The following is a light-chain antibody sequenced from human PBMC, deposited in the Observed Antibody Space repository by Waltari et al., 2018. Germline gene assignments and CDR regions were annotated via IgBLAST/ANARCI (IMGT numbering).Light chain of an antibody. J-gene: IGLJ2*01. CDR3: SSYTSSTVV. CDR1: SSDVGGYNY. V-gene: IGLV2-14*03. Sequence: QSALTQPASVSGSPGQSITISCTGTSSDVGGYNYVSWYQQHQGKAPNLIIYDVSNRPSGVSNRFSGSKSGNTASLTISGLQAEDEADYYCSSYTSSTVVFGGGTKLTVL. CDR2: DVS.